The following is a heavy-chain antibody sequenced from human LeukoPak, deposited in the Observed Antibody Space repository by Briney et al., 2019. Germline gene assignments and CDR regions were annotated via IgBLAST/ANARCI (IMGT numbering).Heavy chain of an antibody. Sequence: GGSLRLSCAASGFTFNNYDMNWVRLAPGRGLEWVSSISTSSSYKYYADSLKGRFTVSRDNAKNSLYLHMNSLRAEDTAVYWCARFDSASGTGFDYRGQGTPVTVSS. J-gene: IGHJ4*02. CDR3: ARFDSASGTGFDY. CDR2: ISTSSSYK. V-gene: IGHV3-21*01. D-gene: IGHD6-13*01. CDR1: GFTFNNYD.